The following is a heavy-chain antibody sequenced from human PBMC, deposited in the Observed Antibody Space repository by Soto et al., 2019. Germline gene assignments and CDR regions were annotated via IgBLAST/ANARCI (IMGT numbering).Heavy chain of an antibody. D-gene: IGHD2-21*02. CDR2: ISPSSGGT. V-gene: IGHV1-2*02. CDR3: ARQGLVVTDVVTLLSFDR. Sequence: QVQLAQSGPEVKRPGDSVRVACKADGDTFSTYFIHWVRQAPGQGLEWMGWISPSSGGTKYAQNFLGRVTDSRDTSLSSVYLDLDILRSDDTAIYYCARQGLVVTDVVTLLSFDRWGQGTMVTVSS. CDR1: GDTFSTYF. J-gene: IGHJ3*02.